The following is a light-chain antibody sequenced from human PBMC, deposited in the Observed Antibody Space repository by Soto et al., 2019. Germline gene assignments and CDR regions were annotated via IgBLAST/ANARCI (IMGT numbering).Light chain of an antibody. CDR3: QHCYCTPIT. J-gene: IGKJ5*01. CDR2: AAS. Sequence: DILMTQSPPSLSASVGDRVTITCRASQTTSSYLNWYQQKPGKAPKLLIYAASSLQSGVPPRFSGSGSGTGFTLTISTLQPEDLAKSYCQHCYCTPITFGQGTRLDSK. CDR1: QTTSSY. V-gene: IGKV1-39*01.